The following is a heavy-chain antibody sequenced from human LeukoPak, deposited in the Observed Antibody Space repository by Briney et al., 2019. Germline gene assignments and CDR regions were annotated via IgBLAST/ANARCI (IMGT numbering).Heavy chain of an antibody. D-gene: IGHD2-15*01. V-gene: IGHV4-39*07. CDR3: ARGSRIEVYYMDV. CDR1: GGSISSSSYY. CDR2: IYYRGST. Sequence: SETLSLTCTVSGGSISSSSYYWGWIRQPPGKGLEWIGSIYYRGSTYYNPSLKSRVTISVDRSKNQFSLKLSSVTAADTAVYYCARGSRIEVYYMDVWGKGTTVTVSS. J-gene: IGHJ6*03.